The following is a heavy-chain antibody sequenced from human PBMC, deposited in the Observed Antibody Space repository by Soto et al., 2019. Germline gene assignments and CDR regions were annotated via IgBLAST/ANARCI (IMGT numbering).Heavy chain of an antibody. Sequence: GGSLRLSCAASXFTXXXYAMSWVRQXPGKGLEWVSAISGSGGSTYYADSVTGRFTISSDNSKNTLYLQMSSLSAEDTAVYYCAKGPSPSGGFERIDQWXQGTLVTVSS. CDR3: AKGPSPSGGFERIDQ. CDR2: ISGSGGST. D-gene: IGHD5-12*01. CDR1: XFTXXXYA. V-gene: IGHV3-23*01. J-gene: IGHJ1*01.